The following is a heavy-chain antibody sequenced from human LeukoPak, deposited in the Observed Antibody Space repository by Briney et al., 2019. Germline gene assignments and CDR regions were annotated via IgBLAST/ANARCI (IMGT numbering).Heavy chain of an antibody. CDR1: GFTVSSNY. Sequence: GGSLRLSCAASGFTVSSNYMSWVRQAPGKGLEWVSVIYSGGCTYYADSVKGRFTISRDNSKNTLYLQVNSLRAEDTGIYYCATVDYGDSDYSGQGTLVTVSS. V-gene: IGHV3-66*01. CDR2: IYSGGCT. D-gene: IGHD4-17*01. J-gene: IGHJ4*02. CDR3: ATVDYGDSDY.